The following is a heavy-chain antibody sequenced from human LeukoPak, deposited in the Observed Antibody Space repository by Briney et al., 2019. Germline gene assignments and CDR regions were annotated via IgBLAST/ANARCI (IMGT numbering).Heavy chain of an antibody. CDR2: ISGSGGST. CDR3: AKPGEEDFWSGYHYFDY. Sequence: GGSLRLSCAASGFTVSSYAMSWVRQAPGKGLEWVSAISGSGGSTYYADSVKGRFTISRDNSKNTLYLQMNSLRAEDTAVHYCAKPGEEDFWSGYHYFDYWGQGTLVTVSS. CDR1: GFTVSSYA. V-gene: IGHV3-23*01. D-gene: IGHD3-3*01. J-gene: IGHJ4*02.